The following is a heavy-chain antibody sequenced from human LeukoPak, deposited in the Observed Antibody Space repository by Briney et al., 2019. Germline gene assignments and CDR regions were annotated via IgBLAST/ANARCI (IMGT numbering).Heavy chain of an antibody. V-gene: IGHV1-69*04. CDR1: GGTFSSYA. J-gene: IGHJ4*02. D-gene: IGHD1-26*01. CDR2: IIPIFGIA. CDR3: AKDVRLGATDYFDY. Sequence: SVKVSCKASGGTFSSYAISWVRQAPGQGLEWMGRIIPIFGIANYAQKFQGRVTITADKSTSTAYMELSSLRSEDTAVYYCAKDVRLGATDYFDYWGQGTLVSVSS.